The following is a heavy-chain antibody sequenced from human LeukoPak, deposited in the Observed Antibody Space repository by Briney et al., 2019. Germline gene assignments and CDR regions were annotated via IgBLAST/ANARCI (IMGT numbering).Heavy chain of an antibody. J-gene: IGHJ4*02. V-gene: IGHV3-30*04. D-gene: IGHD3-10*01. CDR3: ARVGRNYFDY. CDR2: ISYDGSNK. CDR1: GLTISSVP. Sequence: PGGSLRLSCAASGLTISSVPMHWVRQAPGKGLEWVAVISYDGSNKYYADSVKGRFTISRDNSKNTLYLQMNSLRAEDTAVYYCARVGRNYFDYWGQGTLVTVSS.